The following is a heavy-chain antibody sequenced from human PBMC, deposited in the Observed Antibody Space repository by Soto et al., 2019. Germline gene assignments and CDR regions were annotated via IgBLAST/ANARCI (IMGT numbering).Heavy chain of an antibody. CDR1: GYTFTSYD. CDR2: MNPNSGHT. CDR3: ASELAVAGFAY. Sequence: QVQLVQSGAEVKKPGASVKVSCKASGYTFTSYDINWVRQATGLGLEWMGWMNPNSGHTAYAQKFQGRVTTTRNTSISTAYMELSSLRSEESAVSYCASELAVAGFAYWGQGTLVTVSS. J-gene: IGHJ4*02. V-gene: IGHV1-8*01. D-gene: IGHD6-19*01.